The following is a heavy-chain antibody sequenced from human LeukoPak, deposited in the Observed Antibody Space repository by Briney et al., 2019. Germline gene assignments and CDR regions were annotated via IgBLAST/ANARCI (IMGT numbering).Heavy chain of an antibody. CDR3: ARGALTGDYYGMDV. D-gene: IGHD7-27*01. Sequence: RASVKDSCKASGYTFTGYYMHWVRQAPGQGREWMGRINPNSGGTNYAQKFQGRVTMTRDTSISTAYMELSRLRSDDTAVYYCARGALTGDYYGMDVWGQGTTVTVSS. CDR2: INPNSGGT. J-gene: IGHJ6*02. V-gene: IGHV1-2*06. CDR1: GYTFTGYY.